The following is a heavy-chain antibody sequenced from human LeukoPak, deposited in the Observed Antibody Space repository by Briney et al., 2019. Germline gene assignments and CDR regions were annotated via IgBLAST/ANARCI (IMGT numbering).Heavy chain of an antibody. J-gene: IGHJ4*02. Sequence: SETLSLTCTDSGGSISSGGYYWSWIRQHPGKGLEWIGYIYYSGSTYYNPSLKSRVTISVDTSKNQFSLKLSSVTAADTAVYYCARGNYDSSGLFDYWGQGTLVTVSS. CDR2: IYYSGST. D-gene: IGHD3-22*01. CDR3: ARGNYDSSGLFDY. CDR1: GGSISSGGYY. V-gene: IGHV4-31*03.